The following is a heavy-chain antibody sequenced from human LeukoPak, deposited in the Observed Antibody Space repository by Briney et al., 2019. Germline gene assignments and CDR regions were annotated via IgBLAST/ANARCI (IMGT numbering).Heavy chain of an antibody. V-gene: IGHV3-33*01. CDR3: AREPRQIAAAKINWFDP. D-gene: IGHD6-13*01. CDR1: GFTFTTYG. Sequence: GGSLRLSCAASGFTFTTYGMHWVRQAPGKGLEWVGIIWYDGSKTYYADSVKGRFTISRGNPKNTMFLQMNSLTAEDTAVYYCAREPRQIAAAKINWFDPWGQGTLVTVSS. CDR2: IWYDGSKT. J-gene: IGHJ5*02.